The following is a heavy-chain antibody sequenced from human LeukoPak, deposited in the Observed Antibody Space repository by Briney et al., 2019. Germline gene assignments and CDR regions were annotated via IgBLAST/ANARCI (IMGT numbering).Heavy chain of an antibody. J-gene: IGHJ4*02. CDR3: ARDQIYSS. D-gene: IGHD6-13*01. CDR2: ISGSGGST. Sequence: GGSLRLSCAASGFTFSSYGMSWVRQAPGKGLEWVSAISGSGGSTYYADSVKGRFTISRDNAKNSLYLQMNSLRAEDTAVYYCARDQIYSSWGQGTLVTVSS. V-gene: IGHV3-23*01. CDR1: GFTFSSYG.